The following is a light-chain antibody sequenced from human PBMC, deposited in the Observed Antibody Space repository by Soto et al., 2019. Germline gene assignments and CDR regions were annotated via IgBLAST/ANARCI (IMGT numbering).Light chain of an antibody. V-gene: IGKV1-9*01. J-gene: IGKJ4*01. CDR2: AVS. CDR1: QGISSY. CDR3: QQLDSYRLT. Sequence: DIQLTQSPSFLSASVGDRVTITCRASQGISSYFDWYQQKPGKAPKLLIYAVSALPSGVPSRFSGSASGTEFTLTISSLQPEDFATYYCQQLDSYRLTFGGGTKVEIK.